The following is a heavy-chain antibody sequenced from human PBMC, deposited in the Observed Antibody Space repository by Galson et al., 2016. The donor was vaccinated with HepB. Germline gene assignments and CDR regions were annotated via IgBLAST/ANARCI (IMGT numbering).Heavy chain of an antibody. J-gene: IGHJ4*02. V-gene: IGHV3-9*01. CDR1: GFIFGDYA. CDR2: RTWNGGII. CDR3: AKGICSGWSEY. Sequence: SLRLSCADSGFIFGDYAMPWVRQSPGKGLGWVAGRTWNGGIIGYADSVKGRFTSSRDNARNFLFLQMNNLRSEDTSLYYCAKGICSGWSEYWGAGTLVNFSS. D-gene: IGHD6-19*01.